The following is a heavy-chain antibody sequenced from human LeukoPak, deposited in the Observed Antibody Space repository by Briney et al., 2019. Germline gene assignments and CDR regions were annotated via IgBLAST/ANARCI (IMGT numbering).Heavy chain of an antibody. D-gene: IGHD3-9*01. CDR3: ARASSKQLAGYLPDGFDI. J-gene: IGHJ3*02. Sequence: GGSLRLSCAASGFTFSDYYMSWIRQAPGKGLEWVSYISSSSSYTNYADSVKGRFTISRDNAKNSLSLQMNSLRADDAAVYYCARASSKQLAGYLPDGFDIWGQGTMVTVSS. CDR2: ISSSSSYT. CDR1: GFTFSDYY. V-gene: IGHV3-11*06.